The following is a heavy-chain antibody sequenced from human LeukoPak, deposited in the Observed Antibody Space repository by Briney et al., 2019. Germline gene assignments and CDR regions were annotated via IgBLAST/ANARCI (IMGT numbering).Heavy chain of an antibody. CDR2: ICETSYT. J-gene: IGHJ4*02. Sequence: GGSLRLSCGPSRFTFSSYTMNWVRQAPGKGLEWVSSICETSYTHYSDSVKGRFTISRDDSHNTLYLQLNRLCSEDTALYYCAARLHEHFDYGGQGTQVTVSS. CDR1: RFTFSSYT. CDR3: AARLHEHFDY. V-gene: IGHV3-23*05.